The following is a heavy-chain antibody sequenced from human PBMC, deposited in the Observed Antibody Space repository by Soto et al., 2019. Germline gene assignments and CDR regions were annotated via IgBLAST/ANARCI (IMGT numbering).Heavy chain of an antibody. V-gene: IGHV3-23*01. CDR1: GFTFTNYA. CDR2: ISGGDGDT. CDR3: AKDRFTSTVRKYWFFDL. D-gene: IGHD3-10*01. J-gene: IGHJ2*01. Sequence: EVQLLESGGGLVKPGGSLRLSCAASGFTFTNYAMTWVRQAPGKGLEWVSSISGGDGDTSYADSVKGRFTISRDSSENTMFLQMNSLRPDDTAVYYCAKDRFTSTVRKYWFFDLWGRGTLVTVSS.